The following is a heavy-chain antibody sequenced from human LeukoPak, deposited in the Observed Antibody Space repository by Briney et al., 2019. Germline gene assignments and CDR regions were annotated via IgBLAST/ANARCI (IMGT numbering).Heavy chain of an antibody. CDR2: ISSSSSSI. CDR1: GFAFSTYS. V-gene: IGHV3-48*01. Sequence: GGSLRLSCAASGFAFSTYSMNWVRQAPRKGLEWVSYISSSSSSINYADSVKGRFTISRDNSKNTLYLQMNSLRAEDTAVYYCAKRPYSSSWYGFFDYWGQGTLVTVSS. D-gene: IGHD6-13*01. CDR3: AKRPYSSSWYGFFDY. J-gene: IGHJ4*02.